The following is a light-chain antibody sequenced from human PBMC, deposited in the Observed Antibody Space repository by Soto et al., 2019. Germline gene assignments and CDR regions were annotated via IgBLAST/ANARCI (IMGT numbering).Light chain of an antibody. CDR1: QSLLSNSNNKNY. J-gene: IGKJ1*01. CDR2: WAS. V-gene: IGKV4-1*01. CDR3: QQYYSTPQS. Sequence: DVVMTQSPDSLAVSLGERATINCKSSQSLLSNSNNKNYLAWYRQRPGQPPKLLIYWASARESAVPDRFSGSESGADFTLNITRLQAENVAVYYCQQYYSTPQSFGQGTKVAVK.